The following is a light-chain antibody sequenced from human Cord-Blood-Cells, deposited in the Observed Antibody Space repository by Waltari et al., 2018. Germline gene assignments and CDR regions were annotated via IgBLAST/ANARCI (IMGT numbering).Light chain of an antibody. CDR3: SSYTSSSTRV. Sequence: QSALPQPASVSGSPGQSITISCTGPSSDVGGFNYFSWYQQHPAKPPKLMIYDVSNRPAGVSHRFSGSKSGNTSSLTISGLQAEDEADYYCSSYTSSSTRVFGGGTKLTVL. CDR1: SSDVGGFNY. CDR2: DVS. V-gene: IGLV2-14*01. J-gene: IGLJ2*01.